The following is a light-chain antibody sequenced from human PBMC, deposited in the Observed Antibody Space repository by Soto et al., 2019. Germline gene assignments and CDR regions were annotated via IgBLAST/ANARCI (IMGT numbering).Light chain of an antibody. CDR2: DAS. Sequence: PLTPTPPPLSASVGDEVTITCRASQTISRWLAWYQQKPGRAPKLLIYDASTLESGVPSRFSGSGSETEFTLTISSLQPEDFATYYCQQANSFPPCFGQGTRLEI. CDR1: QTISRW. J-gene: IGKJ5*01. V-gene: IGKV1-12*01. CDR3: QQANSFPPC.